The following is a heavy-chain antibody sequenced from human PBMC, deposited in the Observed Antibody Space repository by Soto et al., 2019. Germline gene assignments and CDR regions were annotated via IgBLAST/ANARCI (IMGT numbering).Heavy chain of an antibody. D-gene: IGHD3-3*01. V-gene: IGHV1-18*01. CDR2: ISPYNVNS. Sequence: ASVKVSCKASGYTFTSYGISWVRQAPGQGLEWMGWISPYNVNSNYAQKLQGRVTMTTDTSTSTAYMELRSLRSDDTAVYYCASVLRFIYWSIPHAFDIWGQGAMVIVSS. CDR1: GYTFTSYG. J-gene: IGHJ3*02. CDR3: ASVLRFIYWSIPHAFDI.